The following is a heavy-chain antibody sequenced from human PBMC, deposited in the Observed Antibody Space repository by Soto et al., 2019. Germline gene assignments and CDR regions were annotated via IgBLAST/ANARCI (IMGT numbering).Heavy chain of an antibody. CDR3: ARTRNLDV. D-gene: IGHD1-1*01. V-gene: IGHV4-34*01. Sequence: QVQLQQWGAGLLKPSETLSLTCAVYGGSLSGYYGNWIRQSPGKGLEWIGEINHSGSTNYNPSLKSRVTISIDTSNNQFSLKLSSVTAADTDVYYCARTRNLDVWGQGTMVIVSS. J-gene: IGHJ6*02. CDR2: INHSGST. CDR1: GGSLSGYY.